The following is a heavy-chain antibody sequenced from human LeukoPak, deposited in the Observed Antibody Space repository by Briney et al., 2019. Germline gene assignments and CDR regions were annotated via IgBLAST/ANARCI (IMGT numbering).Heavy chain of an antibody. V-gene: IGHV4-59*01. CDR3: ARDLELERNRWNYFES. Sequence: SETLSLTCTVSGGSISSFFWSWIRQPPGKGPEWIGSMHYSGDTKYNPSLKSRVSLSIDTSKQQFSLRLSSVTAADTAVYYCARDLELERNRWNYFESWGQGTLVSVSS. D-gene: IGHD1-1*01. CDR2: MHYSGDT. J-gene: IGHJ4*02. CDR1: GGSISSFF.